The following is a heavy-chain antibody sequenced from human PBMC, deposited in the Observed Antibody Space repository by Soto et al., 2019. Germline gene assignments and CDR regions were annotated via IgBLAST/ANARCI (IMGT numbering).Heavy chain of an antibody. CDR3: AHPRGYGVFDAYDF. Sequence: EAQLMESGGGLVQPGGSLRLSCAASGFSFSTYAISWVRQAPGKGLEWVSAIIGSGGSTYYADSVKGRFTISRDNSINTLYLQMNSLRTEDTAVYYCAHPRGYGVFDAYDFWGQGAMVTVSS. J-gene: IGHJ3*01. CDR2: IIGSGGST. V-gene: IGHV3-23*01. CDR1: GFSFSTYA. D-gene: IGHD4-17*01.